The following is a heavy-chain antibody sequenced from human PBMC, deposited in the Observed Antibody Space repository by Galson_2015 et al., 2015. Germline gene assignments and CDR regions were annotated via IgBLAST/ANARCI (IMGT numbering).Heavy chain of an antibody. J-gene: IGHJ4*02. D-gene: IGHD3-10*01. CDR1: GFTFSSYE. Sequence: SLRLSCAASGFTFSSYEMNWVRQAPGKGLEWVSAISGSGGSTYYADSVKGRFTISRDNSKNTLYLQMNSLRAEDTAVYYCAKDLRAVTAVRGVFDLFDYWGQGTLVTVSS. CDR3: AKDLRAVTAVRGVFDLFDY. CDR2: ISGSGGST. V-gene: IGHV3-23*01.